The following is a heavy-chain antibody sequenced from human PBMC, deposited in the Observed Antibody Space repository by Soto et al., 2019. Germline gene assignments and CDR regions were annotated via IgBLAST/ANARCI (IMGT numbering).Heavy chain of an antibody. D-gene: IGHD3-22*01. CDR2: TSSSSSYI. V-gene: IGHV3-21*01. J-gene: IGHJ3*02. Sequence: PGGSLRLSCAASGFTFSSYSMNWVRQAPGKGLEWVSSTSSSSSYIYYADSVKGRFTISRDNAKNSLYLQMNSLRAEDTAVYYCARDLGYYDSSGRRSAFDIWGQGTMVTVSS. CDR3: ARDLGYYDSSGRRSAFDI. CDR1: GFTFSSYS.